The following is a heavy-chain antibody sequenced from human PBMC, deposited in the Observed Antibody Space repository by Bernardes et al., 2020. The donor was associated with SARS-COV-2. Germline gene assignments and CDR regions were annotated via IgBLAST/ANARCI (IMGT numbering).Heavy chain of an antibody. CDR3: ARDNPTTDFDY. CDR1: GFTFSSYS. CDR2: ISSSRGYK. J-gene: IGHJ4*02. D-gene: IGHD1-1*01. V-gene: IGHV3-21*01. Sequence: GGSLRLSCAASGFTFSSYSMSWDRQAPGKGLEWVSSISSSRGYKYYADSLKGRFTISRDDAKNSLYLQMNSLRAEDTAVYYCARDNPTTDFDYWGQGTLVTVSS.